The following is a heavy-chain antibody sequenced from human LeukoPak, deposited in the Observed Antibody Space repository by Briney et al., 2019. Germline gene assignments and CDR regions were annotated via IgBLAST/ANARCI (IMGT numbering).Heavy chain of an antibody. CDR1: GGSISSFY. CDR2: IYYSGST. CDR3: ARLSLGSSSSTDAFDI. J-gene: IGHJ3*02. D-gene: IGHD6-6*01. V-gene: IGHV4-59*12. Sequence: SETLSLTCTVSGGSISSFYWSWIRQPPGKGLEWIGYIYYSGSTNYNPSLKSRVTISVDTSKNQFSLKLSSVTAADTAVYYCARLSLGSSSSTDAFDIWGQGTMVTVSS.